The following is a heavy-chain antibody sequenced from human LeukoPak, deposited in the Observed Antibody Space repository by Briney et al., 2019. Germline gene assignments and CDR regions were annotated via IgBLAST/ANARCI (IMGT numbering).Heavy chain of an antibody. V-gene: IGHV4-30-4*08. J-gene: IGHJ4*02. D-gene: IGHD3-3*01. CDR3: ARGYDFWSGYYLDY. Sequence: SQTLSLTCTVSGGSISSGYYYWSWIRQPPGKGLEWIGYIYYSGSTYYNPSLKSRVTISVDTSKNQFSLKLSSVTAADTAVYYCARGYDFWSGYYLDYWGQGTLVTVSS. CDR1: GGSISSGYYY. CDR2: IYYSGST.